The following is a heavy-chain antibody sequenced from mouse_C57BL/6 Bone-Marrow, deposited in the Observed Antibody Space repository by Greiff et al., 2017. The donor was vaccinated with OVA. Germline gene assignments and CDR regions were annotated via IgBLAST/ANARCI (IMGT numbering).Heavy chain of an antibody. J-gene: IGHJ2*01. V-gene: IGHV5-4*03. CDR1: GFTFSSYA. D-gene: IGHD4-1*02. CDR2: ISDGGSYT. CDR3: ARGPSTGTSFDY. Sequence: EVKLVESGGGLVKPGGSLKLSCAASGFTFSSYAMSWVRQTPEKRLEWVATISDGGSYTYYPDKVKGRFTISRDNAKNNLYLQMSHLKSEDTAMYYCARGPSTGTSFDYWGQGTTLTVSS.